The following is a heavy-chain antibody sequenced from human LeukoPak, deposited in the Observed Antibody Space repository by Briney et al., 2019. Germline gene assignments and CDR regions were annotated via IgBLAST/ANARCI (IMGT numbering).Heavy chain of an antibody. J-gene: IGHJ4*02. Sequence: SDTLSLTCTVSGGSISSYYWSWIRQPPGKGLEWIGYINYSGSTNYNPSLRSRVTISVDTSKNQFSLDLNSVTAADTAVYYCAIEGSRRYYFDSWGQGALVTVSS. CDR3: AIEGSRRYYFDS. CDR1: GGSISSYY. V-gene: IGHV4-59*12. D-gene: IGHD1-14*01. CDR2: INYSGST.